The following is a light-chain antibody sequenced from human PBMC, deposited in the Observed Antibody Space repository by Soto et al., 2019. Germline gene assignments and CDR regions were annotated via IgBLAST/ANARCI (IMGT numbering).Light chain of an antibody. Sequence: QAVVTQPPSVSEAPRQRATISCSGSSSNIGNNAVNWYQQLPGKAPKLLIYYDDLLPSGVSDRFSGSKSGTSASLAISGLQSEDEADYYCAAWDDSLNGVVFGGGTKLTVL. CDR3: AAWDDSLNGVV. CDR1: SSNIGNNA. V-gene: IGLV1-36*01. J-gene: IGLJ2*01. CDR2: YDD.